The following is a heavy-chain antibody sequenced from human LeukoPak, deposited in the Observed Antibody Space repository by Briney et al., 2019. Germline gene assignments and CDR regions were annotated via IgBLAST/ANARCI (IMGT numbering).Heavy chain of an antibody. Sequence: GASVKVSCKASGYTFTSYYMHWVRQAPGQGLEWMGIINPSGGSTSYAQKFQGRVTMTRDMSTSTVYMELSSLRSEDTAVYYCARVSRLADAFDIWGHGTMVTVSS. CDR1: GYTFTSYY. D-gene: IGHD6-19*01. V-gene: IGHV1-46*01. J-gene: IGHJ3*02. CDR3: ARVSRLADAFDI. CDR2: INPSGGST.